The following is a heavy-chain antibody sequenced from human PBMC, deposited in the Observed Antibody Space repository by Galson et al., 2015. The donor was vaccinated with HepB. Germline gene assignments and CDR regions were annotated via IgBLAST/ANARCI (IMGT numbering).Heavy chain of an antibody. D-gene: IGHD3-9*01. J-gene: IGHJ6*02. V-gene: IGHV3-30*04. CDR2: ISYDGSNK. CDR3: ARDYDILTGLAGMDV. Sequence: SLRLSCAASGFTFSSYAMHWVRQAPGKGLEWVAVISYDGSNKYYADSVKGRFTISRDNSKNTLYLQMNSLRAEDTAVYYCARDYDILTGLAGMDVWGQGTTVTVSS. CDR1: GFTFSSYA.